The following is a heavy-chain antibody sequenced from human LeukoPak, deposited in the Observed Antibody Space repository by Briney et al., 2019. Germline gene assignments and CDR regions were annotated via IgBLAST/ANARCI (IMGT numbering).Heavy chain of an antibody. D-gene: IGHD3-10*01. J-gene: IGHJ5*02. Sequence: GRSLRLSCAASGLTVSSNYMNWVRQAPGKGLEWVSVIYSGGSTYYAGSVKGRFTISRDNSKNTLYLQMNSLRAEDTAVYYCARGAYGSGSYGDNWFDPWGQGTLVTVSS. CDR2: IYSGGST. CDR3: ARGAYGSGSYGDNWFDP. CDR1: GLTVSSNY. V-gene: IGHV3-66*01.